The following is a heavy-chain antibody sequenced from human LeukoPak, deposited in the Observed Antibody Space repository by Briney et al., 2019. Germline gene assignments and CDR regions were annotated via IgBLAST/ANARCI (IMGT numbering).Heavy chain of an antibody. D-gene: IGHD6-19*01. V-gene: IGHV4-39*07. CDR2: IYYSGST. CDR3: ARMSRSGWYRNYFDY. CDR1: GGSISSSSYY. Sequence: SETLSLTCTVSGGSISSSSYYWGWLRQPPGKGLEWIGSIYYSGSTYYNPSLKSRVTISVDTSKNQFSLKLSSVTAADTAVYYCARMSRSGWYRNYFDYWGQGTLVTVSS. J-gene: IGHJ4*02.